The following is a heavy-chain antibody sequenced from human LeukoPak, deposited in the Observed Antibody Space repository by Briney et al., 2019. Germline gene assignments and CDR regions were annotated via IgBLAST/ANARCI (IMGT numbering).Heavy chain of an antibody. D-gene: IGHD2-21*01. CDR3: ATGGARCYYSDY. J-gene: IGHJ4*02. Sequence: GGSLRLSCAASGFTFSNYPMHWVRQAPGKGLEWVAVISYDGSNKYYADSVKGRFAISRDNAKNSLYLQMNSLRAEDTAVYYCATGGARCYYSDYWGQGTLVTVSS. CDR2: ISYDGSNK. V-gene: IGHV3-30*07. CDR1: GFTFSNYP.